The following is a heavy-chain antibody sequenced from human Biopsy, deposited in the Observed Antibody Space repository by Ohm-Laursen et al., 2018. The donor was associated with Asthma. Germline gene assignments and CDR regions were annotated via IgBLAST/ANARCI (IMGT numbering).Heavy chain of an antibody. CDR1: GFSFSDYY. J-gene: IGHJ4*02. Sequence: SLRLSCAASGFSFSDYYMMWIRQAPGKGLERVAYISSRGSNLYYADSVKGRFTISRDNPKKSVYLQLDSLRVEDTPVYYCARGYSTSWYFGYWGQGTVVTVSS. CDR2: ISSRGSNL. CDR3: ARGYSTSWYFGY. D-gene: IGHD6-13*01. V-gene: IGHV3-11*01.